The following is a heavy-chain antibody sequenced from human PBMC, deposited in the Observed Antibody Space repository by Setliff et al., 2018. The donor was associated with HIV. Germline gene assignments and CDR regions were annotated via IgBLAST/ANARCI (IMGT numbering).Heavy chain of an antibody. V-gene: IGHV3-23*01. J-gene: IGHJ4*02. CDR2: ISDSGGST. Sequence: GGSLRLSCAASGLIFRNYAMSWVRQAPGKGPEWVSVISDSGGSTYYADSVKGRFTISRDNSKNTLYLQMNSMRAEDTAVYYCANWAGVAEGFYGPFDYWGQGTLVTGSS. CDR1: GLIFRNYA. CDR3: ANWAGVAEGFYGPFDY. D-gene: IGHD3-10*01.